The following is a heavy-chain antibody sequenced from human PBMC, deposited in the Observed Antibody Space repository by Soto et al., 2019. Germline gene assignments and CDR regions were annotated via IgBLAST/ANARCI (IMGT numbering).Heavy chain of an antibody. V-gene: IGHV1-69*13. J-gene: IGHJ6*02. Sequence: SVKVSCKASGGTFSSYAISWVRQAPGQGLEWMGGIIPIFGTANYAQKFQGRVTITADESTSTAYMELSSLRSEDTAVYYCARSTIDGSVEMATIYDYYYGMDVWGQGTTVTAP. D-gene: IGHD5-12*01. CDR2: IIPIFGTA. CDR3: ARSTIDGSVEMATIYDYYYGMDV. CDR1: GGTFSSYA.